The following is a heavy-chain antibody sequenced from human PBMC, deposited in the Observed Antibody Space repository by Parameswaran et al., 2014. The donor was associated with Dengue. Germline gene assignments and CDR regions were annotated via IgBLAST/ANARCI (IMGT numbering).Heavy chain of an antibody. V-gene: IGHV4-34*01. J-gene: IGHJ5*02. Sequence: RWIRRPGRAGVDWEINHSGSTNYNPSLKSRVTISVDTSKNQFSLKLSSVTAADTAVYYCAREKRLGYCSGGSCSTYNWFDPWGQGTLVTVSS. D-gene: IGHD2-15*01. CDR2: INHSGST. CDR3: AREKRLGYCSGGSCSTYNWFDP.